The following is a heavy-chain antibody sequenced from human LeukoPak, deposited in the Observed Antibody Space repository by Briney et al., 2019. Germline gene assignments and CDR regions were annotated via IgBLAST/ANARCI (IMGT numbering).Heavy chain of an antibody. CDR2: IYYSGST. D-gene: IGHD5-24*01. CDR1: GGSISSYY. Sequence: SETLSLTCTVSGGSISSYYWSWIRQPPGKGLEWIGYIYYSGSTNYNPSLKSQVTISVDTSKNQFSLKLSSVTAADTAVYYCARDPDGPGYYYGMDVWGQGTTVTVSS. V-gene: IGHV4-59*01. CDR3: ARDPDGPGYYYGMDV. J-gene: IGHJ6*02.